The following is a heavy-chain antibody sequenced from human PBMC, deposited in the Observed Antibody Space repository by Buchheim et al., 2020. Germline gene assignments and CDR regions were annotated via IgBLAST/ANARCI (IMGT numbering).Heavy chain of an antibody. CDR1: GGSISSDGYS. Sequence: QLQLQESGSRLVKPSQTLSLTCVVSGGSISSDGYSWNWIRQPTGKALEWIGYVYHSGNTNYNPSLKSRVTISLELYTHQFSLRLTSVTAADTAVYYCARNIVGSSTFDYWGQGT. CDR3: ARNIVGSSTFDY. CDR2: VYHSGNT. V-gene: IGHV4-30-2*01. J-gene: IGHJ4*02. D-gene: IGHD1-26*01.